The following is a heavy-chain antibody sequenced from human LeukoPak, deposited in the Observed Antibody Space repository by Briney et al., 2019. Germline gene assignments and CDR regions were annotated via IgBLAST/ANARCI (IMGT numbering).Heavy chain of an antibody. J-gene: IGHJ4*02. D-gene: IGHD1-1*01. CDR3: ARSSLGWNDD. V-gene: IGHV4-38-2*01. CDR1: GYSISSGYY. CDR2: IYHSGST. Sequence: PSETLSLTCAVSGYSISSGYYWGWIRQPPGQGLEWIGSIYHSGSTYYNPSLKSRVTISVDTSKNQFSLKLSSVTAADTAVYYCARSSLGWNDDWGQGTLVTVSS.